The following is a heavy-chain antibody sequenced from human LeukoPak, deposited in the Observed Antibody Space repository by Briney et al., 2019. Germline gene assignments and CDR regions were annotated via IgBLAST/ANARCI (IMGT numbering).Heavy chain of an antibody. V-gene: IGHV3-48*01. CDR3: ARDGNLLWFGDLSHNWFDP. CDR2: ISSSSSTI. Sequence: QPGGSLRLSCAASGFTFSSYSMNWVRQAPGKGLEWVSYISSSSSTIYYADSVKGRFTISRDNAKNSLYLQMNSLRAEDTAVYYCARDGNLLWFGDLSHNWFDPWGQGTLVTVSS. D-gene: IGHD3-10*01. CDR1: GFTFSSYS. J-gene: IGHJ5*02.